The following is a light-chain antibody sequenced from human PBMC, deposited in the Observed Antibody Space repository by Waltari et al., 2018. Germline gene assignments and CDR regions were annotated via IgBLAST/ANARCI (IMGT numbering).Light chain of an antibody. J-gene: IGKJ2*01. V-gene: IGKV3-11*01. CDR2: DAS. CDR1: QSVSSY. Sequence: EIVLTQSPATLSLSPGEIATLSCRASQSVSSYLAWYQQKPGHAPRLLIYDASNRATGIPARFSGSGSGTDFTLTISSLEPEDFAVYYCQQRSNWPPGYTFGQGTKLEIK. CDR3: QQRSNWPPGYT.